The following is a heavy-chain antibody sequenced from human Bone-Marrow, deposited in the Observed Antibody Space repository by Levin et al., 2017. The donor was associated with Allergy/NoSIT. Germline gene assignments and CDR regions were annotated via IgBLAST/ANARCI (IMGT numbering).Heavy chain of an antibody. D-gene: IGHD3-10*01. V-gene: IGHV3-20*04. CDR1: GFPFGDYG. CDR2: INWNGGST. CDR3: TINWRGSGTYFHTFDS. J-gene: IGHJ3*02. Sequence: ESLKISCAASGFPFGDYGMSWVRQAPGKGLEWVSGINWNGGSTGYADSVKGRFTISRDNAKNSLYLKMNSLRAEDTAFYYCTINWRGSGTYFHTFDSWGRGTMVAVSS.